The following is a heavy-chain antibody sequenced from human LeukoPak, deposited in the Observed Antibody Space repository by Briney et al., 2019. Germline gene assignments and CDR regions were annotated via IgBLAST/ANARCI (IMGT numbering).Heavy chain of an antibody. CDR2: INPNSGGT. V-gene: IGHV1-2*02. CDR3: ARPAYYYDSSGYYYVSGDAFDI. D-gene: IGHD3-22*01. Sequence: ASVKVSCKASGYTFTGYYMHWVRQAPGQGLEWMGWINPNSGGTNYAQKFQGRVTMTRDTSISTAYMELSRLRSDDTAVYYCARPAYYYDSSGYYYVSGDAFDIWGQGTMVTVSS. J-gene: IGHJ3*02. CDR1: GYTFTGYY.